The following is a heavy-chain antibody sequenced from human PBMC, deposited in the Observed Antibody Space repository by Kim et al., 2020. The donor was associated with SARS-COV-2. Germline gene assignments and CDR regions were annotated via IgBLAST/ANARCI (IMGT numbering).Heavy chain of an antibody. CDR3: PKDVKTEIVTIVGVVISPGLGY. J-gene: IGHJ4*02. D-gene: IGHD3-3*01. Sequence: GGSLRLSCAASGFTFSSDAMSWVRQAPGKGLEWFSAISGSSGSTYYADSVKGRFTISKDNSKNTLYLQMNSLRAEDTAVYYCPKDVKTEIVTIVGVVISPGLGYWGQGTLVTVSS. CDR1: GFTFSSDA. CDR2: ISGSSGST. V-gene: IGHV3-23*01.